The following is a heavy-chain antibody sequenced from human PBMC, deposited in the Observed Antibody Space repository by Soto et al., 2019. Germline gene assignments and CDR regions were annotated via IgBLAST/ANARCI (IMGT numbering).Heavy chain of an antibody. V-gene: IGHV4-31*03. D-gene: IGHD3-10*01. Sequence: QVQLQESGPGLVKPSQTLSLTCTVSGDSISRSGYYWSWIRQHPGKGLEWIGYIFYSGSTYYNPSLKSRATISVDTSKNQFSLKLNSVTVAETAIYYCARGVRNIEYWGHGALVTVSS. J-gene: IGHJ4*01. CDR1: GDSISRSGYY. CDR3: ARGVRNIEY. CDR2: IFYSGST.